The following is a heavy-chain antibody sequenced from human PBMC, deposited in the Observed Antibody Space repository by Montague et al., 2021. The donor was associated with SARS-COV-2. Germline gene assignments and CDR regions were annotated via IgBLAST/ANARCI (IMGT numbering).Heavy chain of an antibody. V-gene: IGHV3-48*02. D-gene: IGHD1/OR15-1a*01. Sequence: SLRLSCAASGFSLSSYSMNWVRQAPGKGLEWVSYFGGSSTKMNFADSVKGRFTISRDIAKNSLYLQMDSLTDEDTAVYYCARDAGYNWNTEAYALDMWGQGTMVVVSS. CDR3: ARDAGYNWNTEAYALDM. CDR1: GFSLSSYS. CDR2: FGGSSTKM. J-gene: IGHJ3*02.